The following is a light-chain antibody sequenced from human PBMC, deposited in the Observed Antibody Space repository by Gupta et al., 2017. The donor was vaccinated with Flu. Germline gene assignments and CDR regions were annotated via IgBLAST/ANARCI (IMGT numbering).Light chain of an antibody. CDR1: HSVSNN. CDR2: DVS. CDR3: KQSYFRGT. V-gene: IGKV3-11*01. Sequence: EIVLTQSPATLSLSPGERATLSCRASHSVSNNLAWYQRKPGQAPRLLMYDVSKRATGVAARFTGSASGTDFTLTISSLEPEDFAVYYCKQSYFRGTFGGGTKVEIK. J-gene: IGKJ4*01.